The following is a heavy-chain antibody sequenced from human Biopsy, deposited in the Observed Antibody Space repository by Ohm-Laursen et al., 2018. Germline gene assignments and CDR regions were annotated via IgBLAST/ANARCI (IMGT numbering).Heavy chain of an antibody. CDR1: GGSIGSFF. V-gene: IGHV4-59*01. CDR3: ARVGAGAPSIDYFDY. Sequence: PQGTLSLTCTVSGGSIGSFFWSWIRQPPGKGLEWIGYIYYSGSTNYNPSLRSRVTISVDRSKNQFSLELSSVTAADTAVYYCARVGAGAPSIDYFDYWGQGALVTVSS. CDR2: IYYSGST. J-gene: IGHJ4*02. D-gene: IGHD1-26*01.